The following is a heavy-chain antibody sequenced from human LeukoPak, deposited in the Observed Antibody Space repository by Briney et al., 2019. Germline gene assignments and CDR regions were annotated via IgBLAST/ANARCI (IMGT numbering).Heavy chain of an antibody. J-gene: IGHJ6*03. Sequence: ASVKVSCKASGYTFTSYGISWVRQAPGQGLEWMGWISAYNSNTNYAQKLQGRVTMTTDTSTSTAYTELRSLRSDDTAVYYCARVVPAADYYYYYYMDVWGKGTTVTVSS. D-gene: IGHD2-2*01. CDR2: ISAYNSNT. CDR3: ARVVPAADYYYYYYMDV. CDR1: GYTFTSYG. V-gene: IGHV1-18*01.